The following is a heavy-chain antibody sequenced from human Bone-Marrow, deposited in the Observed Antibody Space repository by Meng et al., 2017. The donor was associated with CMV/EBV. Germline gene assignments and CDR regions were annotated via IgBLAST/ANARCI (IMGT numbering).Heavy chain of an antibody. D-gene: IGHD6-6*01. Sequence: GESLKISCAASRFTFSDYYMSWIRQAPGKGLEWVSYISSSGSTIYYADSVKGRFTISRDNAKNSLYLQMNSLRAEDTAVYYCARGIAARPGNSDYYYYYGMDVWGQGTTVTVSS. CDR3: ARGIAARPGNSDYYYYYGMDV. CDR2: ISSSGSTI. J-gene: IGHJ6*02. V-gene: IGHV3-11*01. CDR1: RFTFSDYY.